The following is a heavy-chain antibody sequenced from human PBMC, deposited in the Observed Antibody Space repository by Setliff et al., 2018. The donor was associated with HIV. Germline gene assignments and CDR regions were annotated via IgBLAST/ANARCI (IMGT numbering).Heavy chain of an antibody. Sequence: LRLSCAASGFVFSDHSFHWVRQAPGEGLEWLAYITATGTTVSYADSVRGRFIISRDDSESTLFLQMNSLRVDDTAVYYCARVRYCGSPSCRKEFDFWGQGTLVTVSS. J-gene: IGHJ4*02. CDR2: ITATGTTV. CDR1: GFVFSDHS. V-gene: IGHV3-48*01. D-gene: IGHD2-21*01. CDR3: ARVRYCGSPSCRKEFDF.